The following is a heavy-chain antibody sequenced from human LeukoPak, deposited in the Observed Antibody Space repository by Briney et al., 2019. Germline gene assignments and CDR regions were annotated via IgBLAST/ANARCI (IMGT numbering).Heavy chain of an antibody. CDR1: GGFISSGSHY. CDR3: ARAFWRGIFDI. CDR2: IYTTGST. D-gene: IGHD3-3*01. V-gene: IGHV4-61*02. Sequence: NPSETLSLTCTVSGGFISSGSHYWSWIRQPAGKGLEWIGRIYTTGSTNYNPSIKSRVTMSLDKSKNQFSLKLTSVTAADTAVYYCARAFWRGIFDIWGQGTMVTVSS. J-gene: IGHJ3*02.